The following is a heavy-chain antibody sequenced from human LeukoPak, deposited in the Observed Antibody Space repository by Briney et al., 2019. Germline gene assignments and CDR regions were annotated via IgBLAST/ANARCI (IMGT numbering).Heavy chain of an antibody. Sequence: PGESLKISCKGSGYSFTSYWIGWVRPMPGKGLEWMGIIYPGGSDTRYSPSFQGQVTISADKSISTAYLQWSSLKASDTAMYYCARSTQADGYNIDYWGQGTLVAVSS. CDR2: IYPGGSDT. CDR1: GYSFTSYW. D-gene: IGHD5-24*01. V-gene: IGHV5-51*01. CDR3: ARSTQADGYNIDY. J-gene: IGHJ4*02.